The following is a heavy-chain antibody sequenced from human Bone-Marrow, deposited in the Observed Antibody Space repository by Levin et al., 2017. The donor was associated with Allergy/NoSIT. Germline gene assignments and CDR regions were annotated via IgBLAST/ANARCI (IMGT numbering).Heavy chain of an antibody. CDR1: GFTFSSYS. CDR2: ISSSSSTI. CDR3: ARGLDDQQANTLAC. Sequence: GESLKISCAASGFTFSSYSMNWVRQAPGKGLEWVSYISSSSSTIYYADSVKGRFTISRDNSKSTLYLQMSSLRAEDTAVYYCARGLDDQQANTLACWGQGTLVTVSS. V-gene: IGHV3-48*01. J-gene: IGHJ4*02. D-gene: IGHD2-2*01.